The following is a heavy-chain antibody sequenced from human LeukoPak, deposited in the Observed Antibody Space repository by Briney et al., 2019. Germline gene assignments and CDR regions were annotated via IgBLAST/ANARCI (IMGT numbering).Heavy chain of an antibody. CDR3: ARRAVAPPDNWFDT. D-gene: IGHD1-14*01. J-gene: IGHJ5*02. Sequence: GESLRISCAISGYNFATNFIAWVRQMPGKDLEYMGIIYPSDSHTRYFPSFQGQVTISADKSLSTAYLQWTSLKVSDTAMYYCARRAVAPPDNWFDTWGQGTLVTV. CDR1: GYNFATNF. CDR2: IYPSDSHT. V-gene: IGHV5-51*01.